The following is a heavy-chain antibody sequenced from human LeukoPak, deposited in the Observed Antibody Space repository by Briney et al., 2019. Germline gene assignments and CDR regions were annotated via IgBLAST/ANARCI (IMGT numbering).Heavy chain of an antibody. CDR1: GDSVSSNSSD. J-gene: IGHJ4*02. D-gene: IGHD4-23*01. Sequence: SQTLSLTCAISGDSVSSNSSDWNWIRQSPSRGLEWLGRTYYRSKWYNDYAVSVKGRITIIPDTSKNQFSLQLNSVTPEDTAVYYCARGTPFVYWDRGTLVTVSS. CDR2: TYYRSKWYN. V-gene: IGHV6-1*01. CDR3: ARGTPFVY.